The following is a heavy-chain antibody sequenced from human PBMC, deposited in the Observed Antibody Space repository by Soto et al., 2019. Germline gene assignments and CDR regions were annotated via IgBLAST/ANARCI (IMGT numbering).Heavy chain of an antibody. CDR2: IYHSGST. J-gene: IGHJ6*02. CDR1: GGSISSINW. V-gene: IGHV4-4*02. Sequence: LSLTFDVSGGSISSINWWSWVRQPPGKGLKWIGEIYHSGSTTYNPSLKSRVTISVDKSKNQFSLKLKSVTAADTAIYYCARGGGPDIAYGMDVWGQGTTVTVSS. CDR3: ARGGGPDIAYGMDV. D-gene: IGHD5-12*01.